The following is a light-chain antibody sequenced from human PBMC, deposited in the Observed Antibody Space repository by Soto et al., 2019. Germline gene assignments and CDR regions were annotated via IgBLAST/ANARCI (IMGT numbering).Light chain of an antibody. J-gene: IGKJ2*01. V-gene: IGKV3-20*01. CDR1: QSVSSRY. CDR3: QQYGSSPPYT. CDR2: GAS. Sequence: EIVLTQSPGTPSLSPGDRATLSCRASQSVSSRYLAWYQKKPGQAPRLLIYGASSRATGTPDRFSGSGSGTDFTLTISRLEPEDFAVYYCQQYGSSPPYTFGQGTKLEIK.